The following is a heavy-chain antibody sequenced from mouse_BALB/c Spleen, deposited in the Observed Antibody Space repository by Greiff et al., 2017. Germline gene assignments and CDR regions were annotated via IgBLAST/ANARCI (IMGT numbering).Heavy chain of an antibody. D-gene: IGHD2-4*01. CDR1: GFTFSSYA. CDR2: ISSGGST. V-gene: IGHV5-6-5*01. Sequence: EVHLVESGGGLVKPGGSLKLSCAASGFTFSSYAMSWVRQTPEKRLEWVASISSGGSTYYPDSVKGRFTISRDNARNILYLQMSSLRSEDTAMYYCAREPTMITTRYLDVWGAGTTVTVSS. J-gene: IGHJ1*01. CDR3: AREPTMITTRYLDV.